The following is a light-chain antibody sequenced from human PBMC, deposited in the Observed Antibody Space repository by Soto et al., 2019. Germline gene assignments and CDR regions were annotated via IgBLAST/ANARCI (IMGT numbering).Light chain of an antibody. CDR3: QQYNSYSRA. Sequence: DIQMTQSPSTLSASVGDRVTITCRASQSISGWLAWYQQKPGNAPKLLIYDASTLESGVPSRFSGGGSGTEFTLTISSLQPDDFATYYCQQYNSYSRAFGQGTKVDIK. V-gene: IGKV1-5*01. CDR2: DAS. J-gene: IGKJ1*01. CDR1: QSISGW.